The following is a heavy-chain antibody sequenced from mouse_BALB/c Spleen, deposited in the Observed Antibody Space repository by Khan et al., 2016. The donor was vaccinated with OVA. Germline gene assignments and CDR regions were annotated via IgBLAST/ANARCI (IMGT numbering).Heavy chain of an antibody. V-gene: IGHV1-9*01. J-gene: IGHJ1*01. D-gene: IGHD2-1*01. CDR2: ILPGSSST. Sequence: VQLQESGAELMKPGASVKISCKATGYTFSSYWIEWIKQRPGHGLEWIGEILPGSSSTNYNEKFKGKATFTADTSSNTAYMQLSSLTSEDSAVYCCARYGNHWYFEVWGAGTTVTVSS. CDR1: GYTFSSYW. CDR3: ARYGNHWYFEV.